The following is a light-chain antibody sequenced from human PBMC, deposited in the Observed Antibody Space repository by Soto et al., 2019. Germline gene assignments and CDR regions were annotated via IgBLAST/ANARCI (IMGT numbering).Light chain of an antibody. CDR3: QQLNSYPLT. J-gene: IGKJ3*01. CDR2: AAS. CDR1: QGISSY. V-gene: IGKV1-9*01. Sequence: DIQLTQSPSFLSASVGDRVTITCRASQGISSYLAWYQQKPGKAPKLLIYAASTLQSGVPSRFSGSVSGTEFTLTISSLQPEDFATYSCQQLNSYPLTFGPGTKVDIK.